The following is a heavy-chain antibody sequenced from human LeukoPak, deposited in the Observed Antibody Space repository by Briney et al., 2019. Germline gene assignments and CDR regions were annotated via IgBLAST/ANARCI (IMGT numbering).Heavy chain of an antibody. CDR1: GNTFTGYF. V-gene: IGHV1-2*02. CDR3: ARDEKKYCSGGSCPAYFDY. J-gene: IGHJ4*02. CDR2: NNPNSGGA. D-gene: IGHD2-15*01. Sequence: ASAKVSCKAPGNTFTGYFIHWVRQASGQGFEWMGWNNPNSGGANYAQKFQGRVSMTRDTSINTAFMELSSLRSVDTAVYYCARDEKKYCSGGSCPAYFDYWGQGTLVTVSS.